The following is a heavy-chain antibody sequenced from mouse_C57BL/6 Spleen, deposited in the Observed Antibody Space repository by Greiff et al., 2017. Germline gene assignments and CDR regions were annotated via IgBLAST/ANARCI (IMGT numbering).Heavy chain of an antibody. CDR2: INYDGSST. Sequence: EVMLVESEGGLVQPGSSMKLSCTASGFTFSDYYMAWVRQVPEKGLEWVANINYDGSSTYYLDSLKSRFIISRDNAKNILYLQMSSLKSEDTATYYCARDLTTVVATHWYFDVWGTGTTVTVSS. CDR3: ARDLTTVVATHWYFDV. CDR1: GFTFSDYY. V-gene: IGHV5-16*01. D-gene: IGHD1-1*01. J-gene: IGHJ1*03.